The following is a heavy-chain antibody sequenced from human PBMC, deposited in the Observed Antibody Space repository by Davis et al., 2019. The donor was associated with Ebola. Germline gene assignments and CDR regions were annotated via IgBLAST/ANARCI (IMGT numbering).Heavy chain of an antibody. CDR1: GGSFSGYY. V-gene: IGHV4-34*01. Sequence: SETLSLTCAVYGGSFSGYYWSWIRQPPGKGLEWIGEINHSGSTNYNPSLKSRVTISVDTSKNQFSLKVRSVTAADTAVYYCAGSRIVVVVAATRGNYYYGMDVWGQGTTVTVSS. J-gene: IGHJ6*02. CDR3: AGSRIVVVVAATRGNYYYGMDV. CDR2: INHSGST. D-gene: IGHD2-15*01.